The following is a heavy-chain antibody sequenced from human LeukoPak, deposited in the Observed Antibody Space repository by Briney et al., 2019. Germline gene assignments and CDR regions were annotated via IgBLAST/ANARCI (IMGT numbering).Heavy chain of an antibody. Sequence: GGSLRLSCTASGVTLSSYAMNWVRQAPGKGLEWVSLIYGGGSTYYADSVKGRFTISRDNSKNTLYLQMNSLRAEDTAVYYCARRGDGGRSFDYWGQGTLVTVSS. CDR1: GVTLSSYA. CDR3: ARRGDGGRSFDY. V-gene: IGHV3-53*01. D-gene: IGHD4-23*01. J-gene: IGHJ4*02. CDR2: IYGGGST.